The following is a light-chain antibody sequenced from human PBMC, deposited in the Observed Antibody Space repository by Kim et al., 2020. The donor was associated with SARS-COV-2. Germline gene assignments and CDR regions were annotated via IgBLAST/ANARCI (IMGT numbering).Light chain of an antibody. V-gene: IGLV6-57*03. CDR3: QSYDSSKSWV. J-gene: IGLJ3*02. Sequence: NFMLTQPHSVSESPGKTVTISCTRSSGIIVNNYVQWYQQRPGSAPTTVIYEDNQRPSGVPDRFSGSVDGSSNSASLTISGLKTEDEADYYCQSYDSSKSWVFGGGTQLTVL. CDR1: SGIIVNNY. CDR2: EDN.